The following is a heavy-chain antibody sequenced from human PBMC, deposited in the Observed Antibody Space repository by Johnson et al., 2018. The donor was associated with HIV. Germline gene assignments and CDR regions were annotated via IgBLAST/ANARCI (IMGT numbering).Heavy chain of an antibody. CDR3: TTEREYGSDGSCDLNAFEI. Sequence: MQLVESGGGLVQPGGSLRLSCAASGFTFSNAWMSWVRQAPGKGLEWVGRIKSKTDGGTTDYAAPVKGRFTISRDDSKNTLYLQMNSLKTEDTAVYYCTTEREYGSDGSCDLNAFEIWGQGTMVTVSS. CDR1: GFTFSNAW. CDR2: IKSKTDGGTT. D-gene: IGHD2-15*01. J-gene: IGHJ3*02. V-gene: IGHV3-15*01.